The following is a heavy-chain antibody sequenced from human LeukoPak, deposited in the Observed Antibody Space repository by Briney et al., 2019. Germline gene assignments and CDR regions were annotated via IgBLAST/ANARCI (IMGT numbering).Heavy chain of an antibody. D-gene: IGHD3-22*01. CDR1: GFTFSSYA. Sequence: PGGSLRLSCAASGFTFSSYAISWVRQAPGQGLEWMGGIIPIFGTANYAQKFQGRVTITADESTSTAYMELSSLRSEDTAVYYCARGVIVVGRYYFDYWGQGTLVTVSS. J-gene: IGHJ4*02. V-gene: IGHV1-69*01. CDR2: IIPIFGTA. CDR3: ARGVIVVGRYYFDY.